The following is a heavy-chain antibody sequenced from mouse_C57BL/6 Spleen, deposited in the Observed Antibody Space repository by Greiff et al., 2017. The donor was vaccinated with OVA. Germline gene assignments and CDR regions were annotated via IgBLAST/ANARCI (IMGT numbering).Heavy chain of an antibody. CDR1: GFTFSSYG. CDR3: ARQSPYYYAMDY. CDR2: ISSGGSYT. V-gene: IGHV5-6*01. Sequence: EVHLVESGGDLVKPGGSLKLSCAASGFTFSSYGMSWVRQTPDKRLEWVATISSGGSYTYYPDSVKGRFTISRDNAKNTLYLQMSSLKSEDTAMYYCARQSPYYYAMDYWGQGTSVTVSS. J-gene: IGHJ4*01.